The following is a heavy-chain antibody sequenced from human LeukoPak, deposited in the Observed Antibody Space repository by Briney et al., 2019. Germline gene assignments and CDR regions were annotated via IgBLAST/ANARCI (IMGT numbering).Heavy chain of an antibody. CDR2: IIPIFGTA. CDR3: AREDYYDNAFDI. J-gene: IGHJ3*02. V-gene: IGHV1-69*06. D-gene: IGHD3-22*01. Sequence: ASVKVSCKASGGTFSSYAISWVRQAPGQGLEWMGGIIPIFGTANYAQKFQGRVTITADKSTSKAYMELSSMRSEDTAVYYCAREDYYDNAFDIWGQGTMVTVSS. CDR1: GGTFSSYA.